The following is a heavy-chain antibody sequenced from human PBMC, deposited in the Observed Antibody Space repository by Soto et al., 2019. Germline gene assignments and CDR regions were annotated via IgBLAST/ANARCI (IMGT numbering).Heavy chain of an antibody. J-gene: IGHJ4*02. CDR1: GYTFSRYG. Sequence: QVQLVQSGAEVKKPGAPVRVSCKASGYTFSRYGISWVRQAPGQGLGWMGWISGFNGNTKESEKLQGRVTLTTDTAANTAHMELRGLRSYDTAVYYCARASAYSTPWSFDNWGQGTLVTVSS. CDR3: ARASAYSTPWSFDN. CDR2: ISGFNGNT. V-gene: IGHV1-18*01. D-gene: IGHD6-13*01.